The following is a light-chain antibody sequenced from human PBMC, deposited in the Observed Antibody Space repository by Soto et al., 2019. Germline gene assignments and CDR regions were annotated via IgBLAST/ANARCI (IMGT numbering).Light chain of an antibody. CDR2: GAS. V-gene: IGKV3-15*01. CDR3: QQYNNWPPSFT. CDR1: RSVGSN. J-gene: IGKJ3*01. Sequence: EIVMTQSPATLSVSPGERATLSCRASRSVGSNLAWYQQKPGQAPRLLIYGASTRATGIPARFSGSGSGTEFTLTISSLQSEDFAVYYCQQYNNWPPSFTFGPGTKVDIK.